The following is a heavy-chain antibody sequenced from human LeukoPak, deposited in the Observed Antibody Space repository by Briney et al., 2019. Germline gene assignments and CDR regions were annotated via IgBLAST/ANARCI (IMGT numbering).Heavy chain of an antibody. Sequence: GGSLRLSCAASGFTFSSYWMSWVRQAPGKGLEWVANIKHDGSEKYYVDSVKGRFTISRDNAKNSLYLQMNSLRAEDTAVYYCARDGLPYYYGSGSYYIGDWFDPWGQGTLVTVSS. J-gene: IGHJ5*02. CDR1: GFTFSSYW. CDR3: ARDGLPYYYGSGSYYIGDWFDP. V-gene: IGHV3-7*01. CDR2: IKHDGSEK. D-gene: IGHD3-10*01.